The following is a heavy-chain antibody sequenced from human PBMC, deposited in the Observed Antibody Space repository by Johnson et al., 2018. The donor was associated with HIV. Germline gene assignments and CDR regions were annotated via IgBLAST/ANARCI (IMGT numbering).Heavy chain of an antibody. V-gene: IGHV3-7*01. J-gene: IGHJ3*02. CDR3: AKDKAAAGPEAFDI. Sequence: VQLLESGGGVVRPGGSLRLSCAASGLNVDDDALSWVRQVPGKGLEWVANIQQDGSEKSYVESVTGRFTISRDNAKNSLYLQMNSLRAEDTAVYYCAKDKAAAGPEAFDIWGQGTMVTVSS. D-gene: IGHD6-13*01. CDR2: IQQDGSEK. CDR1: GLNVDDDA.